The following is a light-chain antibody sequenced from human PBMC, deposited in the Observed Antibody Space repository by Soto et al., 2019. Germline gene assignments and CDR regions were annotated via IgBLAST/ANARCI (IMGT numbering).Light chain of an antibody. J-gene: IGLJ2*01. CDR1: SGSIASNY. CDR2: EDN. Sequence: NFMLTQPHSVSESPGKTVTISCTRSSGSIASNYVQWYQQRPGSAPTTVIYEDNQRPSGVPDRFSGSIDSSSNSASLTISGLKTEAEADYYCQSYDSSNHVVFGGVTKLTVL. CDR3: QSYDSSNHVV. V-gene: IGLV6-57*04.